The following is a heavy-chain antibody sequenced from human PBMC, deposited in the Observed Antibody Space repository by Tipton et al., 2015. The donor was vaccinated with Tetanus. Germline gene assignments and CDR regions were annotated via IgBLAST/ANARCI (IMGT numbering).Heavy chain of an antibody. V-gene: IGHV4-30-4*01. D-gene: IGHD5-18*01. CDR1: GGSINTGDYY. CDR2: VYYSGRT. J-gene: IGHJ4*02. CDR3: ARMGFTYGQVVY. Sequence: TLSFTCNVSGGSINTGDYYWSWIRQSPGKGLEWIGHVYYSGRTYYNPPLKSRVTISADMSKNQFSLKLTSVTAADTATYYCARMGFTYGQVVYWGQGTLVTVA.